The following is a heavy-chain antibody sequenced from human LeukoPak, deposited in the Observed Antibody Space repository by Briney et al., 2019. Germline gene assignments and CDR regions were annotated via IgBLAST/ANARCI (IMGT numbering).Heavy chain of an antibody. D-gene: IGHD1-26*01. Sequence: GRSLRLSCAASGFTFSSYGMHWVRQAPGKGLEWVAVIWYDGSNKYYADSVKGRFTIYRDNSKNTLYVHVNRLRAEDTAVYYCARVEWELPSAFDIWGQGTMLTVSS. CDR2: IWYDGSNK. CDR3: ARVEWELPSAFDI. CDR1: GFTFSSYG. V-gene: IGHV3-33*01. J-gene: IGHJ3*02.